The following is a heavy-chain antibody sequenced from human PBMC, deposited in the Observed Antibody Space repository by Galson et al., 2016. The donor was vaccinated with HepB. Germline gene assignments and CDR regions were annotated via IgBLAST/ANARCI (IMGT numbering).Heavy chain of an antibody. Sequence: SVKVSCKASGYTFTSYAISWVRQAPGQGLEWMGWIRADNGDTNYAQKFQGRVTMTTDASTNTAYMELRSLRSDDTAVYYCARDQGWSLTWGQGTLVTVSS. D-gene: IGHD6-19*01. V-gene: IGHV1-18*04. CDR3: ARDQGWSLT. CDR2: IRADNGDT. CDR1: GYTFTSYA. J-gene: IGHJ4*02.